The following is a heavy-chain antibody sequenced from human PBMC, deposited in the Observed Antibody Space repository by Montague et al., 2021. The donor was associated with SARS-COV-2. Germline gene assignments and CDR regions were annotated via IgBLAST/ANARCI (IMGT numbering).Heavy chain of an antibody. CDR1: GGSIRSGSYY. D-gene: IGHD4-17*01. V-gene: IGHV4-61*02. Sequence: TLSLTCTASGGSIRSGSYYWSWIRQPAGKGLEWIGRIYSSGSTNYNPSLKSRVTMSVDTSKNQFSLKVSSVTAADTVVYYCARDYGDYSYYYGLDVWGQGTTVTVSS. CDR3: ARDYGDYSYYYGLDV. CDR2: IYSSGST. J-gene: IGHJ6*02.